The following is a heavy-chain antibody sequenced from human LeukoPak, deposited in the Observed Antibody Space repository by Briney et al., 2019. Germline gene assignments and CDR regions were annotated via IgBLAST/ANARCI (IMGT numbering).Heavy chain of an antibody. CDR1: GFTFNNYG. CDR3: AKEGTTYSSTWFDS. V-gene: IGHV3-30*18. J-gene: IGHJ5*01. D-gene: IGHD6-19*01. Sequence: GRSLRLSCAASGFTFNNYGMQWVRQTPGKGLEWVTVISHDGSVKHYADSVKGRFTISRDTSKNTVYLQMSSLRPEDTAVYYCAKEGTTYSSTWFDSWGQGTLVTVSS. CDR2: ISHDGSVK.